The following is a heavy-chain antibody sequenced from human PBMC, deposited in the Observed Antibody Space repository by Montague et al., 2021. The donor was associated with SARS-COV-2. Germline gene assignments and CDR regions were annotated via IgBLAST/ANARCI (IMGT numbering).Heavy chain of an antibody. CDR1: GGSITSSTHY. Sequence: SETLSLTCTVSGGSITSSTHYWGRIRQPPGKGLEGFGSISYSGSNNYNPPLRGPVTISVDTSKHQFSLRLSSMTAADTDVYSCARVGSSGWYAPGYFDYWGQGTLVTVSS. CDR3: ARVGSSGWYAPGYFDY. CDR2: ISYSGSN. D-gene: IGHD6-19*01. V-gene: IGHV4-39*01. J-gene: IGHJ4*02.